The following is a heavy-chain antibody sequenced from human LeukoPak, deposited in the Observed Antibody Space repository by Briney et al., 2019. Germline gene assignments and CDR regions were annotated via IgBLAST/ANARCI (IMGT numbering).Heavy chain of an antibody. Sequence: GGSLRLSCAASGFTFSDYYMSWIRQAPGKGLEWFSVIYSGGSTYYADSVKGRFTISRDNSKNTLYLQMNSLRAEDTAVYYCARSGFGELLGCYYYGMDVWGQGTTVTVSS. V-gene: IGHV3-66*01. D-gene: IGHD3-10*01. J-gene: IGHJ6*02. CDR1: GFTFSDYY. CDR2: IYSGGST. CDR3: ARSGFGELLGCYYYGMDV.